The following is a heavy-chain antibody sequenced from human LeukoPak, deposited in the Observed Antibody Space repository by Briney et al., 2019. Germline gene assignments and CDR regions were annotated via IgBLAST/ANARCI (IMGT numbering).Heavy chain of an antibody. D-gene: IGHD6-19*01. CDR2: MNPNSGNT. CDR1: GYTFTSYD. CDR3: ARESIAVAGTGDFGY. J-gene: IGHJ4*02. V-gene: IGHV1-8*01. Sequence: ASVKVSCKASGYTFTSYDINWVRQATGQGLEWMGWMNPNSGNTGYAQKFQGRVTMTRDTSTSTVYMELSSLRSEDTAVYYCARESIAVAGTGDFGYWGQGTLVTVSS.